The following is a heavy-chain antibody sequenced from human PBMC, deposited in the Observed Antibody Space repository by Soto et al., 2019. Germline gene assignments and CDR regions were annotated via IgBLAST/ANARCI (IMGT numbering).Heavy chain of an antibody. CDR1: GGSISSGGYY. D-gene: IGHD5-18*01. CDR3: ARDKSGYSYYYFDY. V-gene: IGHV4-31*03. Sequence: QVQLQESGPGLVKPSQTLSLTCTVSGGSISSGGYYWSWIRQHPGKGLEWIGYIYYSGSTYYNPSLKSRVTISVDTSKNQFSLKLSSVTAAVTAVYYCARDKSGYSYYYFDYWGQGTLVTVSS. CDR2: IYYSGST. J-gene: IGHJ4*02.